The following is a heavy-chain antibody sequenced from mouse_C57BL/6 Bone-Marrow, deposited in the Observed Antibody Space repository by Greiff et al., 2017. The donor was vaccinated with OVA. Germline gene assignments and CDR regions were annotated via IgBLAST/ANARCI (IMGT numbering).Heavy chain of an antibody. D-gene: IGHD1-1*01. CDR2: ISYDGSN. CDR1: CYSLPRGYY. Sequence: EVQLQESGPGLVKPSQSLSLTCSVTCYSLPRGYYWNWLRQFPGHQLEWMGYISYDGSNNYNPSLKNRISITRDTSKNQFFLKLNSVTTEDTATYDCAREDYGSSYEDWFAYWGQGTLVTVSA. J-gene: IGHJ3*01. CDR3: AREDYGSSYEDWFAY. V-gene: IGHV3-6*01.